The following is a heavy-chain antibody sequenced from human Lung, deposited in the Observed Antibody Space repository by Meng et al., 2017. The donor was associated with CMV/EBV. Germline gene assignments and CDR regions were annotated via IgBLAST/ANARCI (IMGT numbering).Heavy chain of an antibody. V-gene: IGHV3-30*02. CDR2: IRDTGYSK. J-gene: IGHJ6*02. D-gene: IGHD4-11*01. CDR1: GFTFSTFG. Sequence: GESLKISCAASGFTFSTFGIHWVRQAPGKGLEWVAFIRDTGYSKYYADSVKGRFTISRDNSKNTLYLQMDSLRAEDTAVYYCAKDMTTTYYYYGMEVWGQGTXVTVSS. CDR3: AKDMTTTYYYYGMEV.